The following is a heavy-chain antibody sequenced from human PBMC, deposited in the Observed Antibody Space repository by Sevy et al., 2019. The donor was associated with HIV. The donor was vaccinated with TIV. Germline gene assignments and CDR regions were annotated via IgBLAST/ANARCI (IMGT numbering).Heavy chain of an antibody. CDR1: GGTFSNYA. D-gene: IGHD2-2*01. CDR2: IIPIFGTT. CDR3: ARTPLVRIPGATDLYFDN. J-gene: IGHJ4*02. Sequence: ASVKVSCKASGGTFSNYALSWVRQAPGQGLEWMGGIIPIFGTTNFAQTFLGRVTITADESTSTAYMELSSLRSADTAVYYCARTPLVRIPGATDLYFDNWGQGTLVTVSS. V-gene: IGHV1-69*13.